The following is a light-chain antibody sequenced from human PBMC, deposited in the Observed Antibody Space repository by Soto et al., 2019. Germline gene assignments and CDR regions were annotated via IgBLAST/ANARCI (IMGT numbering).Light chain of an antibody. CDR3: QQYDDWRK. Sequence: EIVMTQSPATLSVSPGERATLSCRASQSVSSNLAWYQQKPGQAPRLLIYGASTRATGIPAMFSCSGSGTEFTLTISSLQSEDFAVYYCQQYDDWRKFGQGTKVEIK. CDR2: GAS. CDR1: QSVSSN. J-gene: IGKJ1*01. V-gene: IGKV3-15*01.